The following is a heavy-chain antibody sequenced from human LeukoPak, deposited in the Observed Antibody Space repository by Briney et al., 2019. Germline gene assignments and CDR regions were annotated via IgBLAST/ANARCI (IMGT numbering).Heavy chain of an antibody. J-gene: IGHJ1*01. V-gene: IGHV3-23*01. CDR2: ISGSGGST. Sequence: GGSLRLSCAASGFTFSSYAMSWVRQAPGKGLEWVSAISGSGGSTYYADSVKGRFTISRDNSKNTLYLQMNSLRAEDTAVYCCAKDLRWALGADSEYFQHWGQGTLVTVSS. CDR3: AKDLRWALGADSEYFQH. D-gene: IGHD1-26*01. CDR1: GFTFSSYA.